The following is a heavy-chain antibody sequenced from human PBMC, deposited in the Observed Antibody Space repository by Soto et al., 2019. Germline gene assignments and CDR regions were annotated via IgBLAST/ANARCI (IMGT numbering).Heavy chain of an antibody. CDR2: INHSGTT. J-gene: IGHJ6*02. CDR3: ARGWFGDLYYYYGMDV. CDR1: GGSFSGYY. V-gene: IGHV4-34*01. D-gene: IGHD3-10*01. Sequence: PSETLSLTCAVYGGSFSGYYWSWIRQPPGKGLEWIGEINHSGTTNYIPSLKSRVTISVDTSKNQFSLKLSSVTAADTAVYYCARGWFGDLYYYYGMDVWGQGTPVTVA.